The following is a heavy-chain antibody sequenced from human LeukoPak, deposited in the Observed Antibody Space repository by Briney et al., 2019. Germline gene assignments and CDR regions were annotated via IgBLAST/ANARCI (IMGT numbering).Heavy chain of an antibody. Sequence: PGGSLRLSCAASGFTVSSNYMSWVRQAPGKGLEWVSVIYSGGSTYYADSVKGRFTISRDNAKNSLYLQMISLRAEDTAVYFCAREVITVTFGGLFFDPWGQGTLVTVSS. CDR2: IYSGGST. V-gene: IGHV3-66*01. CDR3: AREVITVTFGGLFFDP. D-gene: IGHD3-16*01. J-gene: IGHJ5*02. CDR1: GFTVSSNY.